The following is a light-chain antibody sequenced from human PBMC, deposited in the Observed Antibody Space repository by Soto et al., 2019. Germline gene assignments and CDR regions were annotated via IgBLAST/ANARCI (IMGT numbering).Light chain of an antibody. Sequence: QSALTQPASVSGSPGQSITISCTGTSSDVGGYDYVSWYQLHPGKAPKLMVFEVSNWPSGVSYRFSGSKSGNTASLTISGLQAEDDADYFCSSYSISTAYLFGTGTKLTVL. CDR1: SSDVGGYDY. J-gene: IGLJ1*01. V-gene: IGLV2-14*01. CDR3: SSYSISTAYL. CDR2: EVS.